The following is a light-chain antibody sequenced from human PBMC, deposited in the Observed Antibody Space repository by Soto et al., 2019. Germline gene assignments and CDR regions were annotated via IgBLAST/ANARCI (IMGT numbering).Light chain of an antibody. CDR2: QDS. Sequence: SYELTQPPSVSVSAGQTASITCSGDKLGDKYACWYQQKPGQSPVLVIYQDSKRPSGIPERFSGSSSGNTATLTISGTQAMYEADYYCQAWGSRNGVFGTGTKLTVL. V-gene: IGLV3-1*01. CDR3: QAWGSRNGV. CDR1: KLGDKY. J-gene: IGLJ1*01.